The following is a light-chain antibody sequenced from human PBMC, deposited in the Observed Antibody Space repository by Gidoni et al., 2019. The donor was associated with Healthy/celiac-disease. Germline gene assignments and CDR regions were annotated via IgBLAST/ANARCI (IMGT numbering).Light chain of an antibody. J-gene: IGKJ1*01. CDR2: GAS. V-gene: IGKV3-15*01. CDR1: QSVSSH. CDR3: QQYNSWPPWT. Sequence: ERVMTQSPATLSVSPGERATLSCRSSQSVSSHLAWYQQTPGQAPRLLIYGASTRATGIPTRFSGSWSGTEFTLTISSLQSEDFAVYYCQQYNSWPPWTFXQXTKVEIK.